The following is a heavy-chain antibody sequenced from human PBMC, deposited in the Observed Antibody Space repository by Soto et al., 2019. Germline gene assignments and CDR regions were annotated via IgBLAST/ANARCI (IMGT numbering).Heavy chain of an antibody. CDR2: IISMFCSA. Sequence: VTVYFPASGRALRCFALIWVRPATWQGIEWMGGIISMFCSANYAKEFLGRVTFTADDSTSTAHMEISGLKFEDTAFYYCAVLHYEGVLRYCERMDVWGPGTSVTVSS. D-gene: IGHD3-22*01. V-gene: IGHV1-69*13. CDR1: GRALRCFA. J-gene: IGHJ6*02. CDR3: AVLHYEGVLRYCERMDV.